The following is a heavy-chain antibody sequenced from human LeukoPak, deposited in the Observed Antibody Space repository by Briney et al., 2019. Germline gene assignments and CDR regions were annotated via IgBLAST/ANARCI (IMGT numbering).Heavy chain of an antibody. Sequence: SETLSLTCTVSGGSISSSSYYWRWIRQPAGKGLEWIVRIYTSGSTNYNPSLKSRVTMSVDTSKNQFSLKLSSVTAADTAVYYCARDKRVAVAGTYIYYYYMDVWGNGTTVTISS. CDR2: IYTSGST. D-gene: IGHD6-19*01. V-gene: IGHV4-61*02. CDR3: ARDKRVAVAGTYIYYYYMDV. CDR1: GGSISSSSYY. J-gene: IGHJ6*03.